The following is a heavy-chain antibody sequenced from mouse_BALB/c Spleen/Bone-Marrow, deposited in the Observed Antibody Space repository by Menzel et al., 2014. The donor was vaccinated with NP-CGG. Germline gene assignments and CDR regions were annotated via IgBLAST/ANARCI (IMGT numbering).Heavy chain of an antibody. J-gene: IGHJ1*01. Sequence: VKLMESGVELVRPGVSVKQSCMASANSLTNNWMHWVKQRPGQGLEWIGRIHPSDSETRLNQKFKDKATLTVDKSSSTAYMQLSSPTSEDSAVYYCARGCSDGWCSDVWGAGTTVTVSS. CDR3: ARGCSDGWCSDV. D-gene: IGHD3-3*01. CDR1: ANSLTNNW. V-gene: IGHV1-74*01. CDR2: IHPSDSET.